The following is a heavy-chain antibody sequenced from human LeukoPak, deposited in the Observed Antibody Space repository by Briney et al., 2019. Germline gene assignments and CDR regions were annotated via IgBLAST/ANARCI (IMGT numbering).Heavy chain of an antibody. Sequence: GGSLRLSCVASGFTVSSKYMSWVRQAPGKGLEWVSVIYSGGSTYYGESVKGRFTISRDNSKNTVYLQMNALRAEDSAVYYCARGTVWRLGSYGLDVWGQGTTVTVSS. V-gene: IGHV3-53*01. CDR2: IYSGGST. D-gene: IGHD3-16*01. CDR3: ARGTVWRLGSYGLDV. J-gene: IGHJ6*02. CDR1: GFTVSSKY.